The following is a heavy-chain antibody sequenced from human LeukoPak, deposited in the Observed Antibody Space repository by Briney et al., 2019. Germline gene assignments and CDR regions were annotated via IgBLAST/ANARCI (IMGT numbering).Heavy chain of an antibody. J-gene: IGHJ3*02. CDR1: GGSISSGGYY. CDR2: IYHSGST. CDR3: ARVPISPNYDFWSGYHSQGAFDI. Sequence: SQTLSLTCTVSGGSISSGGYYWSWIRQPPGKGLEWIGYIYHSGSTYYNPSLKSRVTISVDRSKNQFSLKLSSVTAADTAVYYCARVPISPNYDFWSGYHSQGAFDIWGQGTMVTVSS. V-gene: IGHV4-30-2*01. D-gene: IGHD3-3*01.